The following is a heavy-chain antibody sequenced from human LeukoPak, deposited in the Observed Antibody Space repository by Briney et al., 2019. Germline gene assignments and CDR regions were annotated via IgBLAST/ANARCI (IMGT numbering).Heavy chain of an antibody. D-gene: IGHD3-10*01. CDR2: IYYSGTT. V-gene: IGHV4-39*01. Sequence: PSETLSLTCTVSCGSISSSHYDWGWIRQTPGKGLEWIGTIYYSGTTYYNPSLESRATISEDTSKNQFSLTLRSVTAADTAVYYCARQISDYYYYYIDVWGKGTTVTVSS. J-gene: IGHJ6*03. CDR1: CGSISSSHYD. CDR3: ARQISDYYYYYIDV.